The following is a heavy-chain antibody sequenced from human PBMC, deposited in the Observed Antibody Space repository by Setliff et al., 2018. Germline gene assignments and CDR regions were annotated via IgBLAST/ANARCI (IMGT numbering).Heavy chain of an antibody. D-gene: IGHD2-21*01. V-gene: IGHV1-18*01. Sequence: ASVKVSCKASGYTFSNYGISWVRQAPGQGLEWMGWISAYNGNTDSAQKFQGRVTMSADTPTTTVYMELRSLRSDDTAVYYCARDRGGDDFVGAVGDSFDIWGQGTMVTVSS. J-gene: IGHJ3*02. CDR1: GYTFSNYG. CDR2: ISAYNGNT. CDR3: ARDRGGDDFVGAVGDSFDI.